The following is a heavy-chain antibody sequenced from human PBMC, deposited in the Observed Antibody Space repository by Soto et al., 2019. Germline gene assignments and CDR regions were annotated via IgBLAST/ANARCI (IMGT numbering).Heavy chain of an antibody. CDR3: ASGKYYYDSSGYYYAPADY. Sequence: ASVKVSCKASGYTFTSYGISWVGQAPGQGLEWMGWISAYNGNTNYAQKLQGRVTMTTDTSTSTAYMELRSLRSDDTAVYYCASGKYYYDSSGYYYAPADYWGQGTLVTVSS. CDR1: GYTFTSYG. V-gene: IGHV1-18*01. CDR2: ISAYNGNT. D-gene: IGHD3-22*01. J-gene: IGHJ4*02.